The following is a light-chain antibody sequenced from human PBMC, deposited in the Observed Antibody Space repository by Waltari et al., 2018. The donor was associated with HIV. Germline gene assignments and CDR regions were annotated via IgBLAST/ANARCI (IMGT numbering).Light chain of an antibody. CDR1: ALPKQY. Sequence: SYELTQRPSVSVSPGQTARITCSGDALPKQYAYWYRQKPGQAPLWGIYKDNERPSGIPDRFSGSKSGTSASLVISGLPSEDEADYSWAACEDSLNGYVFGTGTKVTCL. V-gene: IGLV3-25*02. J-gene: IGLJ1*01. CDR3: AACEDSLNGYV. CDR2: KDN.